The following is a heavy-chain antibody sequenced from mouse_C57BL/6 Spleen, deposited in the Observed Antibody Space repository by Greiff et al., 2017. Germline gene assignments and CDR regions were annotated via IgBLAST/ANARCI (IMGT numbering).Heavy chain of an antibody. D-gene: IGHD2-2*01. Sequence: QVQLQQPGAELVMPGASVKLSCKASGYTFTSYWLHWVKQRPGQGLEWIGEIDPSDSYTNYNQKFKGKSTVTVDKSSSTAYMQLSSLTSEDSAVYYSARKSYYGYDSFAYGGQGTLVTVSA. V-gene: IGHV1-69*01. CDR3: ARKSYYGYDSFAY. CDR1: GYTFTSYW. CDR2: IDPSDSYT. J-gene: IGHJ3*01.